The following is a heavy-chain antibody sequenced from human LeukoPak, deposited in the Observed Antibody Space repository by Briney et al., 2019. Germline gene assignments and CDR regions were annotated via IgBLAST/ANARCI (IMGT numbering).Heavy chain of an antibody. Sequence: ASVKISCKVSGYTFTDYYMHWVQQAPGKGLEWMGLVDPEDGETIYAEKFQGRVTITADTSTDTAYMELSSLRSEATAVYYCATVASREVGATFDYWGQGTLVTVSS. V-gene: IGHV1-69-2*01. J-gene: IGHJ4*02. CDR2: VDPEDGET. CDR3: ATVASREVGATFDY. CDR1: GYTFTDYY. D-gene: IGHD1-26*01.